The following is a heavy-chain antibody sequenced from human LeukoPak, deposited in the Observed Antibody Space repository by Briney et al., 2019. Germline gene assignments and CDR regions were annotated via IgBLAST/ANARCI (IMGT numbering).Heavy chain of an antibody. CDR1: GFTFNNYG. D-gene: IGHD2-2*01. CDR3: AKDRGRRIVVVPATKWGTFDY. CDR2: IRDDGSIK. J-gene: IGHJ4*02. Sequence: GGSLRLSCAPSGFTFNNYGMHWVRQAPGKGLEWVALIRDDGSIKYYADSVKGRFTISRDNSKNTLSLQMNSLRAEDTAVYYCAKDRGRRIVVVPATKWGTFDYWGQGTLVTVSS. V-gene: IGHV3-30*02.